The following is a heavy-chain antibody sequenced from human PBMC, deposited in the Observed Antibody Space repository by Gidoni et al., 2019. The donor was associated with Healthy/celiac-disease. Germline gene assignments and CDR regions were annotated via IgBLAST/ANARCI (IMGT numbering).Heavy chain of an antibody. CDR2: ISSSSSTI. Sequence: EVQLVESGGGLVQPGGYLRLSCAASGFTFSSYSMNWVRQAPGKGLEWVSYISSSSSTIYYADSVKGRFTISRDNAKNSLYLQMNSLRDEDTAVYYCARDGSYPGGSCCHDAFDIWGQGTMVTVSS. D-gene: IGHD2-15*01. V-gene: IGHV3-48*02. CDR3: ARDGSYPGGSCCHDAFDI. CDR1: GFTFSSYS. J-gene: IGHJ3*02.